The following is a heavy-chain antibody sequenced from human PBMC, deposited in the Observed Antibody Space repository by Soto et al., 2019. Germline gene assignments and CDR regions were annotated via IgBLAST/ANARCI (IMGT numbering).Heavy chain of an antibody. CDR2: INHSGST. CDR1: GGSFSGYY. J-gene: IGHJ4*02. Sequence: SETLSLTCAVYGGSFSGYYWSWIRQPPGKGLEWIGEINHSGSTNYNPSLKSRVTISVDTSKNQFSLKLSSVTAADTAVYYCARGRGAVAGTFSRRRSYFDYWGQGTLVTVS. CDR3: ARGRGAVAGTFSRRRSYFDY. V-gene: IGHV4-34*01. D-gene: IGHD6-19*01.